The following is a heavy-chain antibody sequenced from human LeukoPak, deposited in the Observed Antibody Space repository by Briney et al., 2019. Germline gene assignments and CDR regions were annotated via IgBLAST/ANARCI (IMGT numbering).Heavy chain of an antibody. CDR2: INHSGST. CDR3: ARGAWMTTVTTVY. V-gene: IGHV4-34*01. D-gene: IGHD4-17*01. CDR1: GGSFSGYY. Sequence: PSETLSLTCAVYGGSFSGYYWSWICQPPGKGLEWIGEINHSGSTNYNPSLKSRVTISVDTSKNQFSLKLSSVTAADTAVYYCARGAWMTTVTTVYWGQGTLVTVSS. J-gene: IGHJ4*02.